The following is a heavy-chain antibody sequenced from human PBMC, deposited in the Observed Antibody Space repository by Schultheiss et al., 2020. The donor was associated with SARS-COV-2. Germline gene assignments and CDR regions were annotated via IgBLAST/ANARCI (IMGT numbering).Heavy chain of an antibody. D-gene: IGHD1-14*01. Sequence: SETLSLTCTVSGGSISSYYWSWIRQPPGKGLEWIGYIYYSGSTNYNPSLKSRVTISVDTSKNQFSLKLSSVTAADTAVYYCARTGGRYWGQGTLVTVSS. CDR2: IYYSGST. J-gene: IGHJ4*02. CDR3: ARTGGRY. CDR1: GGSISSYY. V-gene: IGHV4-59*12.